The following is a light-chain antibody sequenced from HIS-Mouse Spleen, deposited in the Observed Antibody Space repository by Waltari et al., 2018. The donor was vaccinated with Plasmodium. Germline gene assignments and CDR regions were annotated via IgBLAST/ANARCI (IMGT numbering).Light chain of an antibody. CDR1: ALPKKS. CDR2: EDS. J-gene: IGLJ3*02. V-gene: IGLV3-10*01. Sequence: SYELTQPPSVSVSPGQTARITCSGDALPKKSAYWYQQKSGQAPVLVIYEDSKRPSGTPWRFSGTSSGKMATLTISGAQVEDEADYYCYSTDSSGNHRVFGGGTKLTVL. CDR3: YSTDSSGNHRV.